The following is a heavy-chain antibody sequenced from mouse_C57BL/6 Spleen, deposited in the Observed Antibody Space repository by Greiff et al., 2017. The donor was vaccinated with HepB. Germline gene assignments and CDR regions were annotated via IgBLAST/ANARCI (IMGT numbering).Heavy chain of an antibody. CDR3: ARSRALDSSGFAY. CDR2: IDPSDSYT. J-gene: IGHJ3*01. CDR1: GYTFTSYW. Sequence: QVQLQQPGAELVMPGASVKLSCKASGYTFTSYWMHWVKQRPGQGLEWIGEIDPSDSYTNYNQKFKGKSTLTVDKSSSTAYMQLSSLTSEDSAVYYCARSRALDSSGFAYWGQGTLVTVSA. D-gene: IGHD3-2*02. V-gene: IGHV1-69*01.